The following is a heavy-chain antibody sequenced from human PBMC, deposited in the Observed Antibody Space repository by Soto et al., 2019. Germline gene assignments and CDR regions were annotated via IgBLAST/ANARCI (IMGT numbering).Heavy chain of an antibody. CDR2: IYHSGST. D-gene: IGHD3-22*01. CDR1: GGSISSGGYS. Sequence: SETLSLTCAVSGGSISSGGYSWSWMRQPPGKGLEWIGYIYHSGSTYYNPSLKSRVTISVDRSKNQFSLKLSSVTAADTAVYYCARLLYYYDSSGYSPGAFDIWGQGTMVTVSS. V-gene: IGHV4-30-2*01. J-gene: IGHJ3*02. CDR3: ARLLYYYDSSGYSPGAFDI.